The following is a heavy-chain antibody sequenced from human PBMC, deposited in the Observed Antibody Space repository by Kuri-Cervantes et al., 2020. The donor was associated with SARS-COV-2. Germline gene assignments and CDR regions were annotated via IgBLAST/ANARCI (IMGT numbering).Heavy chain of an antibody. J-gene: IGHJ4*02. CDR2: ISSGSSYI. CDR3: ARLKGGG. Sequence: GGSLRLSCTVSGFTFGDKDMTWVRQAPGKGLEWVSSISSGSSYIFYADSVKGRFTISRDNAENSLYLQMNSLRAEDTAVYYCARLKGGGWGQGTLVTVSS. CDR1: GFTFGDKD. D-gene: IGHD3-16*01. V-gene: IGHV3-21*01.